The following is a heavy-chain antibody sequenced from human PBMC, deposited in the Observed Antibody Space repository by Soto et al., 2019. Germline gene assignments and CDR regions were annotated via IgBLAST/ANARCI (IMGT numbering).Heavy chain of an antibody. J-gene: IGHJ6*02. Sequence: PGGSLRLSCAASGFTFSSYAMSWVRQAPGKGLEWVSAISGSGGSTYYADSVKGRFTISRDNSKNTLYLQMNSLRAEDTAVYYCAANVLRFLEWSIPPPNYYYGMDVWGQGTTVTVSS. V-gene: IGHV3-23*01. CDR3: AANVLRFLEWSIPPPNYYYGMDV. D-gene: IGHD3-3*01. CDR2: ISGSGGST. CDR1: GFTFSSYA.